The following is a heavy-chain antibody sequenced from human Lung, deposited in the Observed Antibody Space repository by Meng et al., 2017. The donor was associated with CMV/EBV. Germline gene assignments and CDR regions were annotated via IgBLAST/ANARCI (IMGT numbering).Heavy chain of an antibody. CDR1: GYTFSYYD. CDR2: MNPNRGNT. V-gene: IGHV1-8*01. J-gene: IGHJ6*02. D-gene: IGHD2/OR15-2a*01. CDR3: ARGQVQCSTINCHDYRFSGMDV. Sequence: ASXXVSCKASGYTFSYYDIIWVRQASGQGLEWVGWMNPNRGNTAYAQKFQGRVTMTRDTSTSIAYMELSSLRSGDTAVYYCARGQVQCSTINCHDYRFSGMDVWGQGTRVTVSS.